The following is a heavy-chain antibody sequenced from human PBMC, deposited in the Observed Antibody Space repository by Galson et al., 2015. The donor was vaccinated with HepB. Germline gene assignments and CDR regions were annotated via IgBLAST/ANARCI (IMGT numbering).Heavy chain of an antibody. V-gene: IGHV3-48*01. CDR3: ARTPGFWSGSPEKQVYYFDY. CDR1: GFTFSSYS. J-gene: IGHJ4*02. Sequence: SLRLSCAASGFTFSSYSMNWVRQAPGKGLEWVSYISSSSSTIYYADSVKGRFTISRDNAKNSLYLQMNSLRAEDTAVYYCARTPGFWSGSPEKQVYYFDYWGQGTLVTVSS. D-gene: IGHD3-3*01. CDR2: ISSSSSTI.